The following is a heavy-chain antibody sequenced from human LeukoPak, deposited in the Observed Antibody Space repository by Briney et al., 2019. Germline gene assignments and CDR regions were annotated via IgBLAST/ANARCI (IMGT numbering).Heavy chain of an antibody. CDR1: GFTFSRDW. CDR2: IKQEGSEK. J-gene: IGHJ6*02. CDR3: APDYRNHYGMDV. Sequence: GGALRLSCAASGFTFSRDWMNGVGQAPGEGLEWVANIKQEGSEKYYVDSVQGRFTISRANAKNSLYLQMNSLRAEDTAVYYCAPDYRNHYGMDVWGQGPTVTVSS. V-gene: IGHV3-7*01. D-gene: IGHD4-11*01.